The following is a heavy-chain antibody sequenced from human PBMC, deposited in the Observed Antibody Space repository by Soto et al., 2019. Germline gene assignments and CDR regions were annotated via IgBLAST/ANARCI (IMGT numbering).Heavy chain of an antibody. Sequence: SETLSLTCTVSGGSISSYYWSWIRQPPGKGLEWIGYIYYSGSTNYNPSLKSRVTISVDTSKNQFSLKLSSVTAADTAVYYCARWIGGWPAKFDYWGQGTLVTVSS. CDR1: GGSISSYY. J-gene: IGHJ4*02. D-gene: IGHD6-19*01. CDR3: ARWIGGWPAKFDY. CDR2: IYYSGST. V-gene: IGHV4-59*01.